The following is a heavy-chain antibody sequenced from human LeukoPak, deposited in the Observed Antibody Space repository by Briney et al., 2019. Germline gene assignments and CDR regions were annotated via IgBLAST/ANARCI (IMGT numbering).Heavy chain of an antibody. V-gene: IGHV3-48*02. CDR3: VTPTSYYYFDH. CDR2: ISSSSSTI. D-gene: IGHD2-21*01. CDR1: GFTLISYS. Sequence: GSLRLSCAASGFTLISYSMNWVRQAPGKGLEWVSYISSSSSTINYAASVKGRFTISRDNAKNLLYLQMNSLRDEDTAVYYCVTPTSYYYFDHWGQGTLVTVSS. J-gene: IGHJ4*02.